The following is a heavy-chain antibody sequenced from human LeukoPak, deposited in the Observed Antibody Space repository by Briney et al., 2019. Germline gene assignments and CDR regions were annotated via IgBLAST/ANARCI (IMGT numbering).Heavy chain of an antibody. D-gene: IGHD1-26*01. J-gene: IGHJ6*02. CDR2: ISYDGSNK. Sequence: PGGSLRLSCAASGFTFSSYGMHWVRQAPGKGLEWVAVISYDGSNKYYADSVKGRFTISRDNSKNTLYLQMNSLRAEDTAVYYCARVEYSGSYFHEDYYYGMDVWGQGTTVTVSS. CDR1: GFTFSSYG. V-gene: IGHV3-30*03. CDR3: ARVEYSGSYFHEDYYYGMDV.